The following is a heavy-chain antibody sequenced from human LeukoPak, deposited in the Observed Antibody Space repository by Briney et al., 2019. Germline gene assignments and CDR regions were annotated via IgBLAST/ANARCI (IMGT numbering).Heavy chain of an antibody. CDR3: ATEGAFVAQYWYFDL. J-gene: IGHJ2*01. V-gene: IGHV1-8*02. Sequence: ASVKVSCKASGYTFTSYGINWVRQATGQGLEWMGWMNPNSGNTGYAQKFQGRVTMTEDTSTDTAYMELSSLRSEDTAVYYCATEGAFVAQYWYFDLWGRGTLVTVSS. D-gene: IGHD2-15*01. CDR1: GYTFTSYG. CDR2: MNPNSGNT.